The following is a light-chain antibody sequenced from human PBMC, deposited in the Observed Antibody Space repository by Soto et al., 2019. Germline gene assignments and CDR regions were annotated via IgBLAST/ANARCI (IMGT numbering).Light chain of an antibody. J-gene: IGKJ4*01. CDR1: QSISNF. CDR2: AAS. CDR3: QQSYSTPLT. V-gene: IGKV1-39*01. Sequence: DIPMTQSPSSLSASVGDRVSITCRASQSISNFLNWYQQKPGKAPKLLIYAASSLQSGVPARFSGSASGTDFTLTISSLQPEDFATYYCQQSYSTPLTFGGGTKVEIK.